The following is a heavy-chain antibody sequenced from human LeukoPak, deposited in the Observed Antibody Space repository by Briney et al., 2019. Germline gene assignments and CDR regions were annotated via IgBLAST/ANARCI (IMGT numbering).Heavy chain of an antibody. CDR1: GYTFTSYY. Sequence: ASVKVSCKASGYTFTSYYMHWVRQAPGQGLEWMGWISAYNGNANYAQKLQGRVTMTTDTSTSTAYMELRSLRSDDTAVYYCARDALQLLWFGESCFDYWGQGTLVTVSS. CDR2: ISAYNGNA. CDR3: ARDALQLLWFGESCFDY. D-gene: IGHD3-10*01. V-gene: IGHV1-18*04. J-gene: IGHJ4*02.